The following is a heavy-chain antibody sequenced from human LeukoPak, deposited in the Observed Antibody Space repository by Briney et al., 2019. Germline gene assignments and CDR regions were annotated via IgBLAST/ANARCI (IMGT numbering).Heavy chain of an antibody. Sequence: GGSLRLSCAASGFTFSSYEMNWVRQAPGKGLEWVSYISSSGSTIYYADSVKGRFTISRDNAKNSLYLQMNSLRAEDTAVYYCARVAWRGYSYGPFDYWGQGTLVTVSS. J-gene: IGHJ4*02. D-gene: IGHD5-18*01. CDR3: ARVAWRGYSYGPFDY. V-gene: IGHV3-48*03. CDR2: ISSSGSTI. CDR1: GFTFSSYE.